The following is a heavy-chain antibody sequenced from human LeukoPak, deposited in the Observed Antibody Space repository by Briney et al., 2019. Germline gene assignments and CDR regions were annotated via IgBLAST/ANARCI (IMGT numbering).Heavy chain of an antibody. V-gene: IGHV4-59*01. CDR2: IYYSGST. J-gene: IGHJ4*02. Sequence: PSETLSLTCTVSGGSISSYYWSWIRQPPGKGLEWIGYIYYSGSTNYNPSLKSRVTISVDMSKNQFSLKLSSVTAADTAVYYCARAGIQLWNFDYWGQGTLVTVSS. D-gene: IGHD5-18*01. CDR3: ARAGIQLWNFDY. CDR1: GGSISSYY.